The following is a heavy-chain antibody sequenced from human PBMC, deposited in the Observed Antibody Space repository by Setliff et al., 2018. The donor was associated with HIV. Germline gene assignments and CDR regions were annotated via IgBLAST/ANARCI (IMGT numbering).Heavy chain of an antibody. CDR2: ISSNGGST. CDR1: GFTFSSYA. V-gene: IGHV3-64*01. J-gene: IGHJ4*02. D-gene: IGHD1-26*01. CDR3: ARDGLSGSYDN. Sequence: GALRLSCAASGFTFSSYAMHWVRQAPGKGLEYVSAISSNGGSTYYANSVKGRFTISRDNSKNTLYLQMGSLRAEDMAVYYCARDGLSGSYDNWGQGTLVTVSS.